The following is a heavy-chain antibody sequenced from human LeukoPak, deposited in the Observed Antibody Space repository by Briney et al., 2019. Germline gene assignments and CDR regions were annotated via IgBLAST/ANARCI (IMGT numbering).Heavy chain of an antibody. CDR3: AIAGRFYYGSGSYYFQH. J-gene: IGHJ1*01. CDR2: FDPEDGET. Sequence: ASVKVSCKVSGYTLTELSMHWVRQAPGKGLEWMGGFDPEDGETIYAQKFQGRVTMTEDTSTDTAYMELSSLRSEGTAVYYCAIAGRFYYGSGSYYFQHWGQGTLVTVSS. D-gene: IGHD3-10*01. V-gene: IGHV1-24*01. CDR1: GYTLTELS.